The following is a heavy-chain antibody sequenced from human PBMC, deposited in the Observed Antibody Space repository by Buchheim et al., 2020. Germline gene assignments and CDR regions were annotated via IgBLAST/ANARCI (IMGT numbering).Heavy chain of an antibody. J-gene: IGHJ2*01. D-gene: IGHD3-9*01. V-gene: IGHV4-39*01. CDR3: ARPHYNILTGYYGYFDL. CDR2: IYYRGST. CDR1: GGSISSSGYY. Sequence: QLQLQESGPGLVKPSETLSLTCTVSGGSISSSGYYWGWLRQPPGKGLEWLGTIYYRGSTNYNPPLKSRASISVHTSESQFSLKLSSVTAADTAVYYCARPHYNILTGYYGYFDLWGRGTL.